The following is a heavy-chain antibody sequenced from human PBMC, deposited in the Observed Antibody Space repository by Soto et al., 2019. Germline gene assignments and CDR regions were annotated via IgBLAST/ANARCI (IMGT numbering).Heavy chain of an antibody. Sequence: QVQLQESGPGLVRPSGTVSLTCAVSGLSISSDNWWSWVRQPPGKGLEWIGEIHHSGSTNYNPSLKTRANTSVVPSKDLFSLSLNSATAADTAFYYCARDQGSHAVDWGQGTLVSVSS. CDR3: ARDQGSHAVD. CDR2: IHHSGST. V-gene: IGHV4-4*02. D-gene: IGHD6-13*01. CDR1: GLSISSDNW. J-gene: IGHJ4*02.